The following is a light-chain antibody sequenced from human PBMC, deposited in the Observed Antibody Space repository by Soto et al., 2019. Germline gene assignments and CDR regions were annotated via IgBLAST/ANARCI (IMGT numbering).Light chain of an antibody. CDR3: QKFNTAPLT. J-gene: IGKJ5*01. CDR1: QDISVY. Sequence: DIQMTQSPSSLSASVGDRVTITCRASQDISVYLAWYQQKPVKVPKLLIYSASTLQSGVPSRFSGSGSWTDFTLTISSLQPEDVATYFCQKFNTAPLTFGQGTRLEIK. V-gene: IGKV1-27*01. CDR2: SAS.